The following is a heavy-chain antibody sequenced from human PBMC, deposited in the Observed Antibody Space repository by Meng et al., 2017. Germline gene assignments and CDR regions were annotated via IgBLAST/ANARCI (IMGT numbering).Heavy chain of an antibody. CDR1: GCSISSGYY. D-gene: IGHD3-16*02. V-gene: IGHV4-38-2*02. J-gene: IGHJ3*02. CDR2: IYHSGST. Sequence: SETLSLTCTVSGCSISSGYYWGWIRQPPGKGLEWIGSIYHSGSTYYNPSLKSRVTISVDTSKNQFSLKLSSVTAADTAVYYCARDYVWGSYRKSDDAFDIWGQGTMVTVSS. CDR3: ARDYVWGSYRKSDDAFDI.